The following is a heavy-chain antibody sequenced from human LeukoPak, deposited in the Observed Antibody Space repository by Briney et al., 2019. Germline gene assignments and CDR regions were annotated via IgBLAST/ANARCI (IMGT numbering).Heavy chain of an antibody. CDR3: AKSRMGYTYGSFDY. D-gene: IGHD5-18*01. J-gene: IGHJ4*02. CDR2: IPGSGGAT. Sequence: GGSLRLSCEASGFTFSSYAIRWVRQAPGTGLEWVSSIPGSGGATYYADSVRGRFSISRDSSKNTVYLQTNSLRDEDTAVYYCAKSRMGYTYGSFDYWGQGTLVTVSS. V-gene: IGHV3-23*01. CDR1: GFTFSSYA.